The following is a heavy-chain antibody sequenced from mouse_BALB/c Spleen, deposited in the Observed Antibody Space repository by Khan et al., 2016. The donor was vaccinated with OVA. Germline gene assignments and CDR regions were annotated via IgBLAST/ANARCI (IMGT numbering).Heavy chain of an antibody. V-gene: IGHV9-3-1*01. CDR2: INTYTGEP. J-gene: IGHJ4*01. CDR1: GYTFTNYG. Sequence: QIQLVQSGPELKKPGETVKISCKASGYTFTNYGMNWVKQAPGKGLKWMGWINTYTGEPTYADDFKGRFAFSLETSASTAYLQINHLNDEDPATYVSAIPPCFSYGMDEWGRRTSVTVSS. CDR3: AIPPCFSYGMDE.